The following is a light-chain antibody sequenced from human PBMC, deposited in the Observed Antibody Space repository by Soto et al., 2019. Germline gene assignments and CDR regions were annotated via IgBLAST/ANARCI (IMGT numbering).Light chain of an antibody. CDR2: DTP. Sequence: EIVLTQSPATLSLSPGERATLSCRASQSVGSYFAWYQQKPGQTPRLLIYDTPYRATGIPARFSGSGSGTDFALTISGLEPEDFAVYYCQQRTNWPWTFGQGTKVDIK. CDR3: QQRTNWPWT. J-gene: IGKJ1*01. CDR1: QSVGSY. V-gene: IGKV3-11*01.